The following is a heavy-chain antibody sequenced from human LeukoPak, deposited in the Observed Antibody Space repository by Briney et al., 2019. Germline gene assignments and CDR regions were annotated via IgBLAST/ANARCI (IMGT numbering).Heavy chain of an antibody. Sequence: GASVKVSCKASGGIFSSYAISWVRQAPGQGLEWMGGIIPIFGTANYAQKFQGRVTITADDSTSTAYMELSSLRSEDTAVYYCARAKLGTVSAAPGDYYYYGMGVWGQGTTVTVSS. J-gene: IGHJ6*02. D-gene: IGHD2-2*01. CDR3: ARAKLGTVSAAPGDYYYYGMGV. V-gene: IGHV1-69*13. CDR2: IIPIFGTA. CDR1: GGIFSSYA.